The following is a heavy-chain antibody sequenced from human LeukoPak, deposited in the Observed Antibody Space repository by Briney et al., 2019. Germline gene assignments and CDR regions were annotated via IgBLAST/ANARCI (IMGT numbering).Heavy chain of an antibody. CDR3: ARDCVSASCYTTHFDY. J-gene: IGHJ4*02. V-gene: IGHV3-48*01. CDR1: GFTFSSYS. Sequence: QSGGSLRLSCAGSGFTFSSYSMNWVRQAPGKGLEWVSYISSSSETIYYADSVKGRFTISRDNAKNSLFLQMNSLRAEDTAVYYCARDCVSASCYTTHFDYWGQGTLVTVSS. CDR2: ISSSSETI. D-gene: IGHD2-2*02.